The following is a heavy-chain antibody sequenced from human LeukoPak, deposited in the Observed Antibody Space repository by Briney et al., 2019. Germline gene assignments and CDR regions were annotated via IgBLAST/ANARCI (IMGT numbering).Heavy chain of an antibody. CDR1: GVSISSGGYS. D-gene: IGHD2-2*03. Sequence: SETLSLTCAVSGVSISSGGYSWSWIRQPPGKGRESVGYIDDSMSTYYNPSLKRRVTISVARSPNPFSLTRSSVTAADTAVYYCARAPNGYCSSTSCDDAFDIWGQGTMVTVSS. V-gene: IGHV4-30-2*01. CDR3: ARAPNGYCSSTSCDDAFDI. CDR2: IDDSMST. J-gene: IGHJ3*02.